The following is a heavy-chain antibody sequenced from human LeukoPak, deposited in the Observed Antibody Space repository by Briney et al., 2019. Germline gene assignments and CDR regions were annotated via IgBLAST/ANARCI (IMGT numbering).Heavy chain of an antibody. CDR1: GGSISSGDYY. D-gene: IGHD3-10*01. Sequence: SQTLSLTCTVSGGSISSGDYYWSWIRQPPGKGLEWIGYIYYSGSTYYNPSLKSRVTISVDTSKNQFSLKLSSVTAADTAVYYWARGRDYYGSGSYPDYWGQGTLVTVSS. V-gene: IGHV4-30-4*01. CDR2: IYYSGST. J-gene: IGHJ4*02. CDR3: ARGRDYYGSGSYPDY.